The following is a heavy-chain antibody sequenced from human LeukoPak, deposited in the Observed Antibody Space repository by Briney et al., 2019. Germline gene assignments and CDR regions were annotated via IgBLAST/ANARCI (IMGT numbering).Heavy chain of an antibody. CDR1: GGSISSGDYY. CDR2: IYYRGST. V-gene: IGHV4-30-4*01. Sequence: SETLSLTCTVSGGSISSGDYYWRWIRQPPGRGREWIGYIYYRGSTYYNPSLKSRVTISVDTSKNQFSLKLSSVTAADTAVYYCARHCSGGSCYYAFDIWGQGTMVTVSS. CDR3: ARHCSGGSCYYAFDI. D-gene: IGHD2-15*01. J-gene: IGHJ3*02.